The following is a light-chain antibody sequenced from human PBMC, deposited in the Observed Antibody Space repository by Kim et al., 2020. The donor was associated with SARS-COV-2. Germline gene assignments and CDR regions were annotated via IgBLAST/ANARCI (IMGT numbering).Light chain of an antibody. CDR2: WAS. Sequence: DIVMTQSPDSLAVSLGERATINCKSSQSVLYSSNNKNYLAWYQQKPGQPPTLLIYWASTRESGVSDRFSGSGSGTDFTLTISSLQAEDVGVYYCQQYYSTPYTFGQGAKLDI. V-gene: IGKV4-1*01. J-gene: IGKJ2*01. CDR1: QSVLYSSNNKNY. CDR3: QQYYSTPYT.